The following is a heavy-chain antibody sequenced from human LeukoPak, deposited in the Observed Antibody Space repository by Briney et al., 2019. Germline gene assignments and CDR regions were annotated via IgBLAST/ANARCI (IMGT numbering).Heavy chain of an antibody. CDR2: IFNRANI. CDR3: ARIDYLTLYDAFDM. Sequence: SETLSLTCTVSGASISSYYWSWIRLPPGKGRGCIGSIFNRANIKYNPSLESRVTISVDTAKNQFSLMLSSVNAADTAVYFCARIDYLTLYDAFDMWGQGTMVTVSS. J-gene: IGHJ3*02. V-gene: IGHV4-59*01. D-gene: IGHD4-11*01. CDR1: GASISSYY.